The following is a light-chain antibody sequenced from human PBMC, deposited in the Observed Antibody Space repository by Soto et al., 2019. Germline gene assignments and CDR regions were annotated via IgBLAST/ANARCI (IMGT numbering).Light chain of an antibody. V-gene: IGLV2-14*01. CDR3: SSYTRSSTRV. J-gene: IGLJ1*01. Sequence: QSALTQPASVSGSPGQSITISCTGTSSDIGGYNYVSWYQQHPGEAPKLMSYDVSNRPSGVSNRFSGSKSGNTASLTISGLQAEDEADYYCSSYTRSSTRVFGTGTKVTVL. CDR2: DVS. CDR1: SSDIGGYNY.